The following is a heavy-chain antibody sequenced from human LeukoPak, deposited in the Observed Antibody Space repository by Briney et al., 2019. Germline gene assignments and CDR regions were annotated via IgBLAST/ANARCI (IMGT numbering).Heavy chain of an antibody. J-gene: IGHJ5*02. CDR3: TRVGFLELYDYVWGRYRYTDYNWFDP. V-gene: IGHV3-49*04. Sequence: GGALRLSCTASGFTFDDYAMSWVRQAPGKGLEWVGFIRSKAYGGTAEYAASVKGRFTISRDDSKSIAYLQMNSLKTEDTAVYYCTRVGFLELYDYVWGRYRYTDYNWFDPWGQGTLVTVSS. D-gene: IGHD3-16*02. CDR2: IRSKAYGGTA. CDR1: GFTFDDYA.